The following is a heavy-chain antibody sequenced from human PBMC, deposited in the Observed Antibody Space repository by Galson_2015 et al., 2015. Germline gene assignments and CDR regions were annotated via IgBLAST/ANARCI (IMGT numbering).Heavy chain of an antibody. CDR2: ISTYNDDT. V-gene: IGHV1-18*01. J-gene: IGHJ4*02. Sequence: SVKVSCKASGYTFTTFGVSWVRQAPGQGLEWMGWISTYNDDTDSAQKLQGRVTMTTDTSTSTAYMELRSLRSDDTAVYYCARDLGTCNVPSCRPFDSWGQGTLVTVSS. D-gene: IGHD2/OR15-2a*01. CDR3: ARDLGTCNVPSCRPFDS. CDR1: GYTFTTFG.